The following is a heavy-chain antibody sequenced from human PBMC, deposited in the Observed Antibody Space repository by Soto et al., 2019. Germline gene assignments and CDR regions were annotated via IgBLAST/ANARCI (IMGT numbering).Heavy chain of an antibody. CDR3: ARVLIGYCSSTSCYWDYGMDV. CDR2: ISSSSSYI. Sequence: GGSLRLSCAASGFTFSSYSMNWVRQAPGKGLEWVSSISSSSSYIYYADSVKGRFTISRDNAKNSLYLQMNSLRAEDTAVYYCARVLIGYCSSTSCYWDYGMDVWGQGTTVTVSS. D-gene: IGHD2-2*03. J-gene: IGHJ6*02. V-gene: IGHV3-21*01. CDR1: GFTFSSYS.